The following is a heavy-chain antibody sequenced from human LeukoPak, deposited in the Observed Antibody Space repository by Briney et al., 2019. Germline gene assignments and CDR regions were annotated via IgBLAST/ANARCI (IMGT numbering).Heavy chain of an antibody. CDR1: GYTFTSYG. V-gene: IGHV1-18*01. D-gene: IGHD1-26*01. CDR3: ARVNIASGSYYASGY. Sequence: EASVKVSCKASGYTFTSYGISWVRQAPGQGLEWMGWISAYNGNTNYAQKLQGRVTMTTDTSTSTAYMELRSLRSDDTAVYCCARVNIASGSYYASGYWGQGTLVTVSS. J-gene: IGHJ4*02. CDR2: ISAYNGNT.